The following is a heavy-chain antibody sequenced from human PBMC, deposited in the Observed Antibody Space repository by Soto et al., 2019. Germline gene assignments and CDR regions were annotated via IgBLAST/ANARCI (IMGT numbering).Heavy chain of an antibody. CDR3: AIQIYDSDTGRNFQYYFHS. CDR1: GYNFAGYW. CDR2: IDPSDSQT. D-gene: IGHD3-22*01. J-gene: IGHJ4*02. V-gene: IGHV5-10-1*01. Sequence: GESLKISCRGSGYNFAGYWITWVRQKQGKGLEWMGRIDPSDSQTYYIPSFLGHVTISVTKSITTVVLQCSSLRXSYTAMYYRAIQIYDSDTGRNFQYYFHSWDQGTPLTVYS.